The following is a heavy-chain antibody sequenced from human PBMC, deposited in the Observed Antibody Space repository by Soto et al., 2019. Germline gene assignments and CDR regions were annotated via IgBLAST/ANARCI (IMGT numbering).Heavy chain of an antibody. Sequence: SETLSLTCNVSGVSIDKYYWTWIRQSPGRGLEWIGYIFYTGGTNYNPSLKSRVTISADVSKSQVSLKMTSVTAADTALYYCARGIQPPTLSPWDVWGQGSPVT. V-gene: IGHV4-59*01. CDR2: IFYTGGT. J-gene: IGHJ6*01. CDR3: ARGIQPPTLSPWDV. CDR1: GVSIDKYY. D-gene: IGHD1-1*01.